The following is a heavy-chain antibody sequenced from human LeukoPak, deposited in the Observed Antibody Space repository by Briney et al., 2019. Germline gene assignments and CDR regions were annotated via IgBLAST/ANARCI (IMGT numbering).Heavy chain of an antibody. Sequence: PSKTLSLTCAVYGGSFSGYYWSWIRQPPGKGLEWIGEINHSGSTNYNPSLKSRVTISVDTSKNQFSLKLSSVTAADTAVYYCARRPYYYYYYMDVWGKGTTVTISS. CDR2: INHSGST. CDR3: ARRPYYYYYYMDV. J-gene: IGHJ6*03. CDR1: GGSFSGYY. D-gene: IGHD6-6*01. V-gene: IGHV4-34*01.